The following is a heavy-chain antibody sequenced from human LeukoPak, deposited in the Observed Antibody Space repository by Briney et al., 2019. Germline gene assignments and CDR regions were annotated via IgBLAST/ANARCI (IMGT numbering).Heavy chain of an antibody. CDR2: IYYSGST. CDR1: GGSISSYN. D-gene: IGHD1-26*01. CDR3: ARGYSGSYGRFDY. J-gene: IGHJ4*02. V-gene: IGHV4-59*01. Sequence: SETLSLTCTVSGGSISSYNWSWIRQPPGKGLEWIGYIYYSGSTSYNPSLKSRVAISVDTSKNQFSLKLSSVTAADTAVYYCARGYSGSYGRFDYWGQGTLVTVSS.